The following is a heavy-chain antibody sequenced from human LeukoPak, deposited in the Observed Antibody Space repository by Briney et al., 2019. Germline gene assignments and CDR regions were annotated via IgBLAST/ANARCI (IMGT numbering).Heavy chain of an antibody. CDR2: ISGSSSYI. CDR3: AREEQSGSSWFAY. D-gene: IGHD6-13*01. V-gene: IGHV3-21*01. J-gene: IGHJ4*02. Sequence: GGSLRLSCAASGFTFSSYSMNWVRQAPGKGLEWVSSISGSSSYIYYADSVKGRFTISRDNAKNSLYLQMNSLRAEDTAVYYCAREEQSGSSWFAYWGQGTLVTVSS. CDR1: GFTFSSYS.